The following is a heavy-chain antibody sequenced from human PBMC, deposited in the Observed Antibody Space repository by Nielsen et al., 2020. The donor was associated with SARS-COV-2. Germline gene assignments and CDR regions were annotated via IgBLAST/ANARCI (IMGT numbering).Heavy chain of an antibody. CDR1: GFTFSSYG. V-gene: IGHV3-30*18. CDR2: ISYDGSNK. Sequence: SCAASGFTFSSYGMHWVRQAPGKGLEWVAVISYDGSNKYYADSVKGRFTISRDNSKNTLYLQMNSLRAEDTAVYYCAKDQDYYDLSAPGDVWGQGTTVTVSS. J-gene: IGHJ6*02. CDR3: AKDQDYYDLSAPGDV. D-gene: IGHD3-22*01.